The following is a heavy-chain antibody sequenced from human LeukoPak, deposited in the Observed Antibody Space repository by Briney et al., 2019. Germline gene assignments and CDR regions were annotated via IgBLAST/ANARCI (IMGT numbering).Heavy chain of an antibody. J-gene: IGHJ3*02. D-gene: IGHD6-19*01. Sequence: PGGSLRLSCAASGFTFNTYVMSWVRQAPGKGLEWVSSISSSSSYIYYADSVKGRFTISRDNAKNSLYLQMNSLRAEDTAVYYCARGRSSGWEPDAFDIWGQGTMVTVSS. CDR2: ISSSSSYI. CDR1: GFTFNTYV. CDR3: ARGRSSGWEPDAFDI. V-gene: IGHV3-21*01.